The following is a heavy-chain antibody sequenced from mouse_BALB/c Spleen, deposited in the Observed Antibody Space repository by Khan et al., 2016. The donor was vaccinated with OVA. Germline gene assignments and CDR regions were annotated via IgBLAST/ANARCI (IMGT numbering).Heavy chain of an antibody. V-gene: IGHV9-1*02. CDR1: GYTFTNYG. CDR3: AREEVDGNYLAMDY. Sequence: QIQLVQAGPELKKPGETVKISCKASGYTFTNYGMNWVKQAPGKGLKWMGWINTYTGEPTYADDFKGRFAFSLETSASTAYLQINNLKNEDMATYFCAREEVDGNYLAMDYWGQGTSVTVSS. CDR2: INTYTGEP. D-gene: IGHD2-1*01. J-gene: IGHJ4*01.